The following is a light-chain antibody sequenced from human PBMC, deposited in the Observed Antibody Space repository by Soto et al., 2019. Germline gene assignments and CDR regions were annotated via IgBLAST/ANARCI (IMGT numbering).Light chain of an antibody. Sequence: QSVLTQPASVSGSPGQSITISCTGTSSDVGGYNYVSWYQQNPGKAPKLVIYEVSNRPSGVSNRFSGSKSGNTASLTISGLQAEDEADYYCSSYTSSSTLGVFGGGTKLTVL. V-gene: IGLV2-14*01. CDR1: SSDVGGYNY. CDR3: SSYTSSSTLGV. CDR2: EVS. J-gene: IGLJ2*01.